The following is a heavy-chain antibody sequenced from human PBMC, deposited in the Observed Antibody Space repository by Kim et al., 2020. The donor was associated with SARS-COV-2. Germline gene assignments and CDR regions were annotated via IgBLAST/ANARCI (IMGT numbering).Heavy chain of an antibody. D-gene: IGHD6-13*01. CDR2: INAGSGAM. CDR1: GYTFTSYA. Sequence: ASVKVSCKASGYTFTSYAFHWVRQAPGQSLEWMGFINAGSGAMQSSQRFQGRVTITRDTSASTAYMELSSLRFEDTAVYYCARSIPAAGFYYFDYWGQGTLVTVSS. J-gene: IGHJ4*02. CDR3: ARSIPAAGFYYFDY. V-gene: IGHV1-3*01.